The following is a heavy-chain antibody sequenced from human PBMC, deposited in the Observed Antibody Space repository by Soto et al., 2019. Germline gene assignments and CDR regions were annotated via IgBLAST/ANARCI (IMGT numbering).Heavy chain of an antibody. D-gene: IGHD3-10*01. CDR2: ISYDGSNK. CDR1: GFTFSSYG. V-gene: IGHV3-30*18. Sequence: QVQLVESGGGVVQPGRSLRLSCAASGFTFSSYGMHWVRQAPGKGLEWVAVISYDGSNKYYADSVKGRFTISRDNSKNTLYLHMNSLRAEDTAVYYCAKDQPPIWFGAQNSPGDAFDIWGQGTMVTVSS. J-gene: IGHJ3*02. CDR3: AKDQPPIWFGAQNSPGDAFDI.